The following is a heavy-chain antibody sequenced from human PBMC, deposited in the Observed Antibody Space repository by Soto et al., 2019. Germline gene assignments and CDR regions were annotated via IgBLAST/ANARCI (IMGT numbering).Heavy chain of an antibody. CDR1: GFTFSIYG. Sequence: QVQLVESGGGVVQPGRSLRLSCAASGFTFSIYGMHWVRQAPGKGLEWVAVISYDGSNKYYADSVKGRFNISRHNSKNTLYLQMNSLRGEDTAGYYGAKETVEYYFDYWGQGTLVTVAS. D-gene: IGHD3-3*01. CDR3: AKETVEYYFDY. CDR2: ISYDGSNK. V-gene: IGHV3-30*18. J-gene: IGHJ4*02.